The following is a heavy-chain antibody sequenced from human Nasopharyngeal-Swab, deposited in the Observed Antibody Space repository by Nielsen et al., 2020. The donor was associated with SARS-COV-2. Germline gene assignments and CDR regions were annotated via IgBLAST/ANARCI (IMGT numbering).Heavy chain of an antibody. V-gene: IGHV3-21*01. CDR3: AKDIVVVVAATPFYYYGMDV. J-gene: IGHJ6*02. D-gene: IGHD2-15*01. CDR2: ISSSSSYI. CDR1: GFTFSSYS. Sequence: GESLKISCAASGFTFSSYSMNWVRQAPGKGLEWVSSISSSSSYIYYADSVKGRFTISRDNSKNTLYLQMNSLRAEDTAVYYCAKDIVVVVAATPFYYYGMDVWGQGTTVTVSS.